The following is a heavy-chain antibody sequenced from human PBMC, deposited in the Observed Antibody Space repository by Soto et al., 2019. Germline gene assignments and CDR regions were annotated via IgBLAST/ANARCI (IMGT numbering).Heavy chain of an antibody. CDR3: VQSRCCGDCMQIYSSDSYYVLDV. CDR2: LYWDDDT. V-gene: IGHV2-5*02. Sequence: QITLKESGPTLVKPTQTLTLTCTFSGLSLRTTGVGVGWVRQPPGKALEWLALLYWDDDTRYSPSLKSRLTITKDTSEKQVVLTMTHMDTVDTATYYRVQSRCCGDCMQIYSSDSYYVLDVWGQGTTVTVSS. J-gene: IGHJ6*02. D-gene: IGHD2-21*02. CDR1: GLSLRTTGVG.